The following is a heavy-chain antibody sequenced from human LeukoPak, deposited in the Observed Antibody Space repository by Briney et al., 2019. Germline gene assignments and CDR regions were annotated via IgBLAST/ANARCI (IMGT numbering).Heavy chain of an antibody. J-gene: IGHJ6*03. CDR3: ASLGGSGSTYYYYMDV. Sequence: PGGSLRLSCAASGFTFDDYGMSWVRQAPGKGLEWVSGISWNGGSTGYADSVKGRFTISRDNAKNSLYLQMNSLRAEDTALYYCASLGGSGSTYYYYMDVWGKGTTVTVSS. D-gene: IGHD3-10*01. CDR2: ISWNGGST. V-gene: IGHV3-20*04. CDR1: GFTFDDYG.